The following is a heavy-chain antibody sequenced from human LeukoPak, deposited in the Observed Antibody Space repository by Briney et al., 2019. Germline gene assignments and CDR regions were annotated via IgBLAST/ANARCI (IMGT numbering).Heavy chain of an antibody. V-gene: IGHV1-46*01. D-gene: IGHD2-2*01. J-gene: IGHJ5*02. CDR1: GYTFTSYY. CDR2: INPSGGST. Sequence: GASVKVSCKASGYTFTSYYMHWVRQAPGQGLEWMGIINPSGGSTSYAQKFQGRATMTRDMSTSTVYMELSSLRSEDTAVYYCARGLAVPAGMGYNWFDPWGQGTLVTVSS. CDR3: ARGLAVPAGMGYNWFDP.